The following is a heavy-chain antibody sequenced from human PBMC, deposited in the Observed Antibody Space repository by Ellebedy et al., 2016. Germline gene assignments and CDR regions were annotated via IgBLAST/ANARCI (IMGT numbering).Heavy chain of an antibody. Sequence: GGSLRLSCAASGFTFSNAWMNWVRQAPGKGLEWVGRIKSKTDGGTTDYAAPVKGRFTISRDNAKNSLYLQMNSLRDEDTAVYYCARMTTAFDYWGQGTLVTVSS. D-gene: IGHD4-11*01. J-gene: IGHJ4*02. CDR2: IKSKTDGGTT. CDR3: ARMTTAFDY. V-gene: IGHV3-15*07. CDR1: GFTFSNAW.